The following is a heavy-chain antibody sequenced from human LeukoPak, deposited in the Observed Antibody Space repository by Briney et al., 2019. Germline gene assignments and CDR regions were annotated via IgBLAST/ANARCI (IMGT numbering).Heavy chain of an antibody. D-gene: IGHD3-10*01. CDR1: GYTCTGYY. J-gene: IGHJ5*02. V-gene: IGHV1-2*02. Sequence: ASVKVSCKASGYTCTGYYIHWVRQAPGQGLEWMGWINPNSGGTNYAQKFQGRVTMTRDTSISTAYMELSSLISDDTAVYYCARDPGSNWFDPWGQGTLVTVSS. CDR2: INPNSGGT. CDR3: ARDPGSNWFDP.